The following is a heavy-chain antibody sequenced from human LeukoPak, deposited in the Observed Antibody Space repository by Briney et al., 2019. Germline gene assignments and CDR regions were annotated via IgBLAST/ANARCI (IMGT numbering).Heavy chain of an antibody. D-gene: IGHD3-10*01. J-gene: IGHJ4*02. CDR2: ISSSSSYI. V-gene: IGHV3-21*01. CDR3: ARVPWFGELYHPNFDY. Sequence: GGSLRLSCAASGFTFNNFGMNWVRQAPGKGLEWVSSISSSSSYIYYADSVKGRFTISRDNAKNSLYLQMNSLRAEDTAVYYCARVPWFGELYHPNFDYWGQGTLVTVSS. CDR1: GFTFNNFG.